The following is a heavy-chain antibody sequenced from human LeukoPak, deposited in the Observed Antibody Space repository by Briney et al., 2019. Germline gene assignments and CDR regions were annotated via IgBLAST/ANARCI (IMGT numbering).Heavy chain of an antibody. D-gene: IGHD3-22*01. CDR2: IYHSGST. Sequence: SETLSLTCTVSGYSISSGYYWGWIRQPPGKGLEWIGSIYHSGSTYYNPSLKSRVTISVDTSKNQFSLKLSSVTAADTAVYYCARDPPLYYYDSSGYYATEVGFDPWGQGTLVTVSS. CDR3: ARDPPLYYYDSSGYYATEVGFDP. V-gene: IGHV4-38-2*02. CDR1: GYSISSGYY. J-gene: IGHJ5*02.